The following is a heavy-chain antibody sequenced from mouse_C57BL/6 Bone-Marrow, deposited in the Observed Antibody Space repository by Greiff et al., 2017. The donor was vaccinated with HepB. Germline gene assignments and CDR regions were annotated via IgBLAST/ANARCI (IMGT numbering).Heavy chain of an antibody. D-gene: IGHD1-1*01. CDR3: ARIYYGSSYGGAMDY. Sequence: DVKLMESGGGLVKPGGSLKLSCAASGFTFSDYGMHWVRQAPEKGLEWVAYISSGSSTIYYADTVKGRFTISRDNAKNTLFLQMTSLRSEDTAMYYCARIYYGSSYGGAMDYWGQGTSVTVSS. V-gene: IGHV5-17*01. J-gene: IGHJ4*01. CDR2: ISSGSSTI. CDR1: GFTFSDYG.